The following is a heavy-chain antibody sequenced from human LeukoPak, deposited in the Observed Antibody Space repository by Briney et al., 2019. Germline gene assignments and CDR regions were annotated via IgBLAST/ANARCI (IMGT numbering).Heavy chain of an antibody. CDR2: IKEDGSET. CDR3: ARGAGGAYVTCYFAS. D-gene: IGHD3-16*01. J-gene: IGHJ4*02. Sequence: GEPLRLPCCASGFLFRYFLMLWVPRAPGRGREGVANIKEDGSETYYVASVRGPFTISRDKDKTPLFLQLSGLRAQDTAVYRCARGAGGAYVTCYFASWGVGTLVTVS. CDR1: GFLFRYFL. V-gene: IGHV3-7*01.